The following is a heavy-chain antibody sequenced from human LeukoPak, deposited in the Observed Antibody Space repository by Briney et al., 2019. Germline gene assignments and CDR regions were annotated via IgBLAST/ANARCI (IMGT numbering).Heavy chain of an antibody. J-gene: IGHJ1*01. D-gene: IGHD2-2*01. CDR3: ARGNIVVVPAADPTLVYFQH. Sequence: PGGSLRLSCAASGLSFGSYGTHWVRQAPGKGLEWVAVISHEGSYQNHADSVKGRFTISRDNSKNMVYLQMNSLRVEDTAVYYCARGNIVVVPAADPTLVYFQHWGQGTLVTVSS. CDR2: ISHEGSYQ. V-gene: IGHV3-30*03. CDR1: GLSFGSYG.